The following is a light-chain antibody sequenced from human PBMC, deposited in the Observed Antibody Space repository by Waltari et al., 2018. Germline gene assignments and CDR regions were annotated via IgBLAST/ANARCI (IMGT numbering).Light chain of an antibody. CDR3: AAWDDSLNGRV. Sequence: QSVLTQPPSASGTPGQGVTVSCSGGSSNIGRHGVSWYQQVPGPAPKLLMHTDNQRPSGVPDRFSGSKSGTSASLAISGVQSEDEAHYYCAAWDDSLNGRVFGGGTKVTVL. CDR2: TDN. CDR1: SSNIGRHG. V-gene: IGLV1-44*01. J-gene: IGLJ3*02.